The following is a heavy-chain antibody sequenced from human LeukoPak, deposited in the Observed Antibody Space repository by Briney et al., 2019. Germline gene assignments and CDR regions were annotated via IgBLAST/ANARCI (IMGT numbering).Heavy chain of an antibody. CDR3: ARGYGSGRVKYFDY. Sequence: PSETLSLTCTVSGGSISSYYWSWIRQPAGKGLEWIGRIYTSGSTNYSPSLKSRVTMSVDTSKNQFSLKLSSVTAADTAVYYCARGYGSGRVKYFDYWGQGTLVTVSS. V-gene: IGHV4-4*07. CDR2: IYTSGST. CDR1: GGSISSYY. J-gene: IGHJ4*02. D-gene: IGHD3-10*01.